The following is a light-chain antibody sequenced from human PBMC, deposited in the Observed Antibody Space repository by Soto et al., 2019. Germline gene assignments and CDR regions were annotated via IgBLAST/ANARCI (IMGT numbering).Light chain of an antibody. CDR1: STNIGNNY. Sequence: QSVLTQPPSVSAAPGQKVTISCSGGSTNIGNNYVSWYQQLPGTAPRLLIYDNNERPSGIPDRFSGSKSGTSATLVITGLQTGDEADYYCGTCDSSLNAGVFGGGTKLTVL. V-gene: IGLV1-51*01. CDR2: DNN. CDR3: GTCDSSLNAGV. J-gene: IGLJ2*01.